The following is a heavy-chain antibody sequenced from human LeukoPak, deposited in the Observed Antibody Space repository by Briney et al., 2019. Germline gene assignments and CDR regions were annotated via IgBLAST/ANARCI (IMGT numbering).Heavy chain of an antibody. V-gene: IGHV4-59*08. CDR3: AGRGQRYFRD. CDR1: GDSVSSDY. J-gene: IGHJ1*01. Sequence: PSETLSLTCTVSGDSVSSDYWSWIRQPPGKKLEWIGYVYDSGTTAYNPSLNSRLTISLDTSKNQFSLNLTSVTAADTAVYYCAGRGQRYFRDWGQGILVTVSS. CDR2: VYDSGTT.